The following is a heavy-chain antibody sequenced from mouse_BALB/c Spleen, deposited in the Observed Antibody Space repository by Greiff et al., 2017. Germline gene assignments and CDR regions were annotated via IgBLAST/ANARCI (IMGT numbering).Heavy chain of an antibody. V-gene: IGHV1-82*01. CDR1: GYAFSSSW. CDR3: ARGDYGYGFAY. D-gene: IGHD1-2*01. CDR2: IYPGDGDT. J-gene: IGHJ3*01. Sequence: QVQLQQSGPELVKPGASVKISCKASGYAFSSSWMNWVKQRPGQGLEWIGRIYPGDGDTNYNGKFKGKATLTADKSSSTAYMQLSSLTSVDSAVYFCARGDYGYGFAYWGQGTLVTVSA.